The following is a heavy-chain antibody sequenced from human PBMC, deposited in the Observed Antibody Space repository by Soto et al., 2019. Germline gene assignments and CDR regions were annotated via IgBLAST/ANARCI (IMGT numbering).Heavy chain of an antibody. D-gene: IGHD2-2*01. J-gene: IGHJ4*02. CDR3: ARGQLLWGY. CDR1: GGSISSYY. V-gene: IGHV4-59*01. Sequence: SSETLSLTCTVSGGSISSYYWSWIRQPPGKGLEWIGYIYYSGSTNYNPSLKSRVTISVDTSKNQFSLRLSSVTAADTAVYYCARGQLLWGYWGQGTLVTVSS. CDR2: IYYSGST.